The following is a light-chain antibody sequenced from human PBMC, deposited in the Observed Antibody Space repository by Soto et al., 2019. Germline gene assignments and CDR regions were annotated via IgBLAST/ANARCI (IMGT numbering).Light chain of an antibody. CDR1: QSASSSY. CDR2: GAS. J-gene: IGKJ4*01. CDR3: QQYGGSPRT. Sequence: EIVLTQSPGTLSLSPGERATLSCRASQSASSSYLAWYQQKPGQAPRLLIYGASSRATGIPDRFSGSGSGTDFTITISRLEPADFAVYYCQQYGGSPRTFGGGTKVEIK. V-gene: IGKV3-20*01.